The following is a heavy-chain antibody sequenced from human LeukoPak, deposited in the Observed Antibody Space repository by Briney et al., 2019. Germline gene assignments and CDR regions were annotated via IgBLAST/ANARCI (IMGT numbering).Heavy chain of an antibody. CDR1: GFTVSSNY. CDR2: ICSGGST. V-gene: IGHV3-53*01. D-gene: IGHD4-17*01. J-gene: IGHJ4*02. Sequence: GGSLRLSCAASGFTVSSNYMSWVRQAPGKGLEWVSVICSGGSTYYADSVKGRFTISRDNSKNTLYLQMNSLRAEDTAVYYCARGHDYGDYGDWGQGTLVTVSS. CDR3: ARGHDYGDYGD.